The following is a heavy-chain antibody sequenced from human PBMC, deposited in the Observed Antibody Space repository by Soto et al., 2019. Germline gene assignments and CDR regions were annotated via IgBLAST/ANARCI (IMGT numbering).Heavy chain of an antibody. CDR2: ISGSGGST. CDR3: AKEDIVVVVAAMAAPFDY. D-gene: IGHD2-15*01. J-gene: IGHJ4*02. V-gene: IGHV3-23*01. CDR1: GFTFSSYA. Sequence: EVQLLESGGVLVQPGGSLRLSCAASGFTFSSYAMSWVRQAPGKGLEWVSAISGSGGSTYYADSVKGRFTISRDNSKNTLYLQMNSLRAEDTAVYYCAKEDIVVVVAAMAAPFDYWGQGTLVTVSS.